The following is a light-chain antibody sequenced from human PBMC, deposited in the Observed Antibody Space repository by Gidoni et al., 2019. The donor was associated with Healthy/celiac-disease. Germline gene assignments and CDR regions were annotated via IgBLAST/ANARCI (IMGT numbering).Light chain of an antibody. V-gene: IGKV1-33*01. J-gene: IGKJ4*01. CDR1: QDITNY. CDR2: DAS. CDR3: QQYDNLPPLT. Sequence: DIQMTQSPSSLSASVGDRFTITCQASQDITNYLNWYQQKSGKAPKLLIYDASNLETGVPSRFSGSGSGTDFTFTISSLQPEDIATYYCQQYDNLPPLTFGGGTKVEIK.